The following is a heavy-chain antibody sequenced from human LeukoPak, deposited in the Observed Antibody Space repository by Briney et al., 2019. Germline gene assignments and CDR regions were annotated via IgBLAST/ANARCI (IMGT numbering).Heavy chain of an antibody. Sequence: ASVKVSCKASGYTFTHYIINWVRQAPGQGLEWMGKISAYNNYTTYAQKFQGRIAMTTDTSTSTAYMELRSLRSDDTAVYYCARERGSGRGDWFDPWGQGTLVTVSS. D-gene: IGHD3-10*01. J-gene: IGHJ5*02. V-gene: IGHV1-18*01. CDR1: GYTFTHYI. CDR3: ARERGSGRGDWFDP. CDR2: ISAYNNYT.